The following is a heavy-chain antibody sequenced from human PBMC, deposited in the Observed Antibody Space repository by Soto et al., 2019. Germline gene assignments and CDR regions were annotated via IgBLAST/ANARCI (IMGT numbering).Heavy chain of an antibody. Sequence: QEQLVQSGAEVKKPGASVKVSCKTSGYTFTDYDINWVRQATGQGLEWIGWMNPNSGETGYGQKFQGRVTMTRSASLSTAYLELSSLRSEDTAVYYCARVAVAARPRWYNWFDPWGQVTLGTVSS. J-gene: IGHJ5*02. D-gene: IGHD2-15*01. CDR2: MNPNSGET. CDR3: ARVAVAARPRWYNWFDP. V-gene: IGHV1-8*01. CDR1: GYTFTDYD.